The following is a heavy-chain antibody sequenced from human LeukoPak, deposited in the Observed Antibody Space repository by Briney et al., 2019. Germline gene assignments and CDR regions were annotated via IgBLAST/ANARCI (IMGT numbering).Heavy chain of an antibody. D-gene: IGHD3-22*01. Sequence: GGSLRLSCVASRFTFNKYYMSWVRQAPGKGLQWVANINPDGSEKYYVDSVKGRFTISRDNAKNSLYLQMNSLRAEDTAVYYCAKDPNRYDSSIYYCAYWGQGTLVTVSS. CDR1: RFTFNKYY. CDR3: AKDPNRYDSSIYYCAY. J-gene: IGHJ4*02. V-gene: IGHV3-7*01. CDR2: INPDGSEK.